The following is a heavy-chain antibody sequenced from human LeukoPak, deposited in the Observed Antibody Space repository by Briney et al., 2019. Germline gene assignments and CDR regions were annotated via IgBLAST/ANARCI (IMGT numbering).Heavy chain of an antibody. CDR2: IYYSGST. J-gene: IGHJ4*02. V-gene: IGHV4-59*12. CDR3: ARDRGTWNDDGFDY. CDR1: AASISSYY. D-gene: IGHD1-1*01. Sequence: SETLSLTCTVSAASISSYYWSWIRQPPGKGVEWIGYIYYSGSTNYNPSLKSRVTMSVDTSKNQFSLKLSSVTAADTAVYYCARDRGTWNDDGFDYWGQGTLVTVSS.